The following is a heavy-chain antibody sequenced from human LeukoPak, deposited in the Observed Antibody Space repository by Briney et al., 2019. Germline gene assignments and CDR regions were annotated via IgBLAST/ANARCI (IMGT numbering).Heavy chain of an antibody. CDR2: ISGSGGST. D-gene: IGHD3-16*01. V-gene: IGHV3-23*01. CDR3: AKLVITFGGVNENFDY. J-gene: IGHJ4*02. CDR1: GFTFSSYA. Sequence: GGSLRLSCAASGFTFSSYAMSWVRQAPGKGLEWVSAISGSGGSTYYADSVKGRFTISRDNSKNTLYLQMNSLRAEDTAVYYCAKLVITFGGVNENFDYWGLGTLVTVSS.